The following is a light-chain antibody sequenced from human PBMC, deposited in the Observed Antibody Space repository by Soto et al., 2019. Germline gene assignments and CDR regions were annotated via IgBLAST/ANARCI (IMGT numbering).Light chain of an antibody. CDR2: VAD. J-gene: IGKJ2*01. CDR1: QSIDTH. Sequence: EIVMTQSPGTLSVSPGERATLSCRASQSIDTHLAGYQQKPGQAPRLLIFVADTRATGIPARSSGRGSGTEFTLTISSLQSEDFATYCCQQYHDSPRTFGQGTKLEIK. CDR3: QQYHDSPRT. V-gene: IGKV3D-15*01.